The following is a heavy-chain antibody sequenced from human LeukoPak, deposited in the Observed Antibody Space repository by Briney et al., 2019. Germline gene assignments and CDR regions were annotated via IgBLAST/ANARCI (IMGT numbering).Heavy chain of an antibody. CDR1: GGSISSYY. CDR2: IYCSGRT. D-gene: IGHD6-19*01. Sequence: SETLSLTCTVSGGSISSYYWSWIRQPPGKGLEWIGYIYCSGRTNYNPSLKSRVTISVDTSKNQFSLKLSSVTAADTAVYYCARGTTVAGTYYYYYYMDVWGKGTTVTVSS. J-gene: IGHJ6*03. V-gene: IGHV4-59*01. CDR3: ARGTTVAGTYYYYYYMDV.